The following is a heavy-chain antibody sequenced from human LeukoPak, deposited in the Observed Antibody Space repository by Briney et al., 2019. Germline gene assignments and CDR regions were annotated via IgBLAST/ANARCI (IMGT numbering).Heavy chain of an antibody. Sequence: GGSLRLSCAASGNYWMHWVRQAPGKGLEWVSAISGSGGSTYYADSVKGRFTISRDNSKNTLYLQMNSLRAEDTAVYYCATQYSSSWYVFDYWGQGTLVTVSS. V-gene: IGHV3-23*01. CDR2: ISGSGGST. CDR3: ATQYSSSWYVFDY. D-gene: IGHD6-13*01. J-gene: IGHJ4*02. CDR1: GNYW.